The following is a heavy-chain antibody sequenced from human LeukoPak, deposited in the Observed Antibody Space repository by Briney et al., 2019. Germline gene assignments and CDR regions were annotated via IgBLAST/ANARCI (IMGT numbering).Heavy chain of an antibody. CDR1: GFTFSDYY. CDR3: ARVDVYYYGSGSYYHPDLHGMDV. J-gene: IGHJ6*02. CDR2: ISSSGSTI. D-gene: IGHD3-10*01. V-gene: IGHV3-11*01. Sequence: GGSLRLSCAASGFTFSDYYMSWLRQAPGKGLEWVSYISSSGSTIYYADSVKGRFTISRDNAKNSLYLQMNSLRAEDTAVYYCARVDVYYYGSGSYYHPDLHGMDVWGQGTTVTVSS.